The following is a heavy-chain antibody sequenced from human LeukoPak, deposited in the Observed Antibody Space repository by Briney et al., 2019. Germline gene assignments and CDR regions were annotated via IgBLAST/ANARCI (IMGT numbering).Heavy chain of an antibody. Sequence: GGSLRLSCAASGFTFSSYAMSWVRQAPGKGLEWVSAISGSGGSTYYADSVKGRFTISRDNSKNTLYLQMNSLRAEDTAVYYCARGLFKVRGVPSDLNWFDPWGQGTLVTVSS. CDR2: ISGSGGST. J-gene: IGHJ5*02. CDR1: GFTFSSYA. CDR3: ARGLFKVRGVPSDLNWFDP. D-gene: IGHD3-10*01. V-gene: IGHV3-23*01.